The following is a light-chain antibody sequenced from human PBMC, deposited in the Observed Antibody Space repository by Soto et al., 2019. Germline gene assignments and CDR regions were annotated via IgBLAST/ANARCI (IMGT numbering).Light chain of an antibody. CDR3: QQYNTWPPYT. Sequence: EIVMTQSPATLSVSPGERATLSCRASQSVSSNLAWYQQKPGQAPRLLIYGASTRATGIPARFSGSGSGTEFTLTISSLQSEDFAFYYCQQYNTWPPYTFGQGTKLEIK. CDR1: QSVSSN. CDR2: GAS. J-gene: IGKJ2*01. V-gene: IGKV3-15*01.